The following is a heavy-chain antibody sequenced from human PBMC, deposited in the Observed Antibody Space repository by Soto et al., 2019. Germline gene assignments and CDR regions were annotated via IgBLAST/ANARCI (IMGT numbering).Heavy chain of an antibody. CDR1: GFTFSSYA. V-gene: IGHV3-30-3*01. CDR2: ISYDGSNK. Sequence: QVQLVESGGGVVQPGRSLRLSCAASGFTFSSYAMHWVRQAPGKGLEWVAVISYDGSNKYYADSVKGRFTISRDNSKNTLYLQMNSLRAEDTAVYYCARDRPPITIFGVVIQTGERRFDYWGQGTLVTVSS. D-gene: IGHD3-3*01. J-gene: IGHJ4*02. CDR3: ARDRPPITIFGVVIQTGERRFDY.